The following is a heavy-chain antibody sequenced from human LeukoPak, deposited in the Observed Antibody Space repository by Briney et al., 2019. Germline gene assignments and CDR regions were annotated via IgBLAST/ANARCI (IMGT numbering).Heavy chain of an antibody. D-gene: IGHD3-22*01. Sequence: GGSLRLSCAASGFTFSSYGMHWVRQAPVKGLEWVAVISYDGSNKYYADSVKGRFTISRDNSKNTLYLQMNSLRAEDTAVYYCAKDRRVYASSGLDDYWGQGTLVTVSS. J-gene: IGHJ4*02. CDR3: AKDRRVYASSGLDDY. CDR2: ISYDGSNK. V-gene: IGHV3-30*18. CDR1: GFTFSSYG.